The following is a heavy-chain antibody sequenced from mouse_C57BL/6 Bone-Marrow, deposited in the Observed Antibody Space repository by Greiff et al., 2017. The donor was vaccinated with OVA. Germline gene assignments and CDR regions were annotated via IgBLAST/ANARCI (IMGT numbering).Heavy chain of an antibody. CDR1: GYTFTSYW. CDR2: IYPGNSDT. CDR3: TRENFGDYYGSSYFDY. V-gene: IGHV1-5*01. D-gene: IGHD1-1*01. J-gene: IGHJ2*01. Sequence: VQLKQSGTVLARPGASVKMSCKTSGYTFTSYWMHWVKQRPGQGLEWIGAIYPGNSDTSYNQKFKGKAKLTAVTSASTAYMELSSLTNEDSAVYYCTRENFGDYYGSSYFDYWGQGTTLTVSS.